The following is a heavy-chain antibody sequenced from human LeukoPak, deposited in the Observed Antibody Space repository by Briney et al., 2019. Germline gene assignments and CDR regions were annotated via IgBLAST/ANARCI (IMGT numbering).Heavy chain of an antibody. D-gene: IGHD3-16*01. CDR3: TRRGGGHEFDH. Sequence: PGGSLRLSCAASGFAFSTYAMHWVRQAPGKGLEWVAVISFDGNTKYYADSVKGRFTISRDNSENTLYLQMNGLRTEDTAMYYCTRRGGGHEFDHWGQGTLVTVSS. CDR2: ISFDGNTK. J-gene: IGHJ4*02. CDR1: GFAFSTYA. V-gene: IGHV3-30-3*01.